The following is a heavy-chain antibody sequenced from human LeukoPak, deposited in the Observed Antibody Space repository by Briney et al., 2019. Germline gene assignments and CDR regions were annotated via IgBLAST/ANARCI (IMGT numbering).Heavy chain of an antibody. CDR1: GFTFSNYG. CDR2: ISNSAGTT. J-gene: IGHJ4*02. CDR3: AKRGKVAVAGKEYYYLDY. Sequence: GGSLRLSCAASGFTFSNYGMSWGRQDPGKGLERVSGISNSAGTTYYADSVKGRFTISRNNSKTTLYLQKNSLRTEDTAVYYCAKRGKVAVAGKEYYYLDYWGQGTLVTVSS. D-gene: IGHD6-19*01. V-gene: IGHV3-23*01.